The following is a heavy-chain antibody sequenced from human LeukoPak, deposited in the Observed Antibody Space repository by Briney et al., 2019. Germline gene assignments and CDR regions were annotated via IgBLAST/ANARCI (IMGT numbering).Heavy chain of an antibody. J-gene: IGHJ4*02. Sequence: PGGSLRLSCAASGFTFSRYWMNRVRQAPGKGLEWVAKIKQDGSEKYYVDAVKGRFTISRDNAENSLYLQMNSLRDEDTALYYCATGGSTFGYWGQGTLVTVSS. CDR2: IKQDGSEK. V-gene: IGHV3-7*02. D-gene: IGHD2/OR15-2a*01. CDR3: ATGGSTFGY. CDR1: GFTFSRYW.